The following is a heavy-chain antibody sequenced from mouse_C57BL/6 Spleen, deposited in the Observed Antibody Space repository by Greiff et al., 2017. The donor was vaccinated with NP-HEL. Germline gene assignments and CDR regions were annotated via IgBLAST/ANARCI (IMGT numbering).Heavy chain of an antibody. CDR2: ISDGGSYT. V-gene: IGHV5-4*01. CDR3: ARDRRPLLLGYFDY. D-gene: IGHD1-1*01. CDR1: GFTFSSYA. J-gene: IGHJ2*01. Sequence: EVQGVESGGGLVKPGGSLKLSCAASGFTFSSYAMSWVRQTPEKRLEWVATISDGGSYTYYPDNVKGRFTISRDNAKNNLYLQMSHLKSEDTAMYYCARDRRPLLLGYFDYWGQGTTLTVSS.